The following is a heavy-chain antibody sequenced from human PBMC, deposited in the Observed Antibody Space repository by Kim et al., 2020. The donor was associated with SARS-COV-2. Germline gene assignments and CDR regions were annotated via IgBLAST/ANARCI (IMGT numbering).Heavy chain of an antibody. J-gene: IGHJ4*02. D-gene: IGHD2-21*02. V-gene: IGHV3-21*01. Sequence: GGSLRLSCAASGFTFSSYSMNWVRQAPGKGLEWVSSISSSSSYIYYADSVKGRFTISRDNAKNSLYLQMNSLRAEDTAVYYCARESVVYCGGDCSGFDYWGQGTLVTVSS. CDR3: ARESVVYCGGDCSGFDY. CDR1: GFTFSSYS. CDR2: ISSSSSYI.